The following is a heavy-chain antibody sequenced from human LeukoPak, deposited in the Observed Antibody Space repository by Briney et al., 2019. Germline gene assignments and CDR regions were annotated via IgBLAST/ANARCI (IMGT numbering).Heavy chain of an antibody. CDR3: ARDLLDILTGLPAWP. D-gene: IGHD3-9*01. CDR1: GGTFSSYA. CDR2: IIPIFGIA. J-gene: IGHJ5*02. Sequence: SVKVSCKASGGTFSSYAISWVRQAPGQGLEWMGRIIPIFGIANYAQKFQGRVTITADKSTSTAYMELSSLRSEDTAVYYCARDLLDILTGLPAWPWGQGTLVTVSS. V-gene: IGHV1-69*04.